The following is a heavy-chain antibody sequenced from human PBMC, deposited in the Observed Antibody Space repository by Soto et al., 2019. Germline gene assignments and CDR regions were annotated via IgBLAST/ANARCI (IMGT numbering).Heavy chain of an antibody. CDR3: TTNYYDSSGYYFFDY. CDR1: GFRFGDYA. CDR2: IRSKAYGGTT. J-gene: IGHJ4*02. D-gene: IGHD3-22*01. V-gene: IGHV3-49*04. Sequence: GGSLRLSCTASGFRFGDYAMSWVRQAPEKGLEWVGFIRSKAYGGTTEYAASVKGRFTISRDDFKSIAYLQMNSLKTEDTAVYYCTTNYYDSSGYYFFDYWGQGTLVTVSS.